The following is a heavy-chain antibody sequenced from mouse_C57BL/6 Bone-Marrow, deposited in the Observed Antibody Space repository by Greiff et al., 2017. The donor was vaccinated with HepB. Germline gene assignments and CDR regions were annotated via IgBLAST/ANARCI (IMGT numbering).Heavy chain of an antibody. J-gene: IGHJ2*01. D-gene: IGHD4-1*01. CDR1: GYTFTDYE. Sequence: VQLVESGAELVRPGASVTLSCKASGYTFTDYEMHWVKQTPVHGLEWIGAIDPETGGTAYNQKFKGKAILTADKSSSTAYMELRSLTSEDSAVYYCTRGLGRGYWGQGTTLTVSS. CDR3: TRGLGRGY. V-gene: IGHV1-15*01. CDR2: IDPETGGT.